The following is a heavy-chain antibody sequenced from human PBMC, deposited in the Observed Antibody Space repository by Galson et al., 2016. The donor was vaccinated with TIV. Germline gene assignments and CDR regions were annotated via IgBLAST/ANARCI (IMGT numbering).Heavy chain of an antibody. D-gene: IGHD3-22*01. J-gene: IGHJ1*01. V-gene: IGHV4-4*07. CDR3: TCHSGYHYVNEYFHH. Sequence: LSLTCTVSGGSIRSQSWSWIRQPAGKGLEWIGRIDVSGNTDYSPSLKSRVTMSQDTSNNQFSIRLISLTAADTAVYYCTCHSGYHYVNEYFHHWGQGTLVTVSS. CDR2: IDVSGNT. CDR1: GGSIRSQS.